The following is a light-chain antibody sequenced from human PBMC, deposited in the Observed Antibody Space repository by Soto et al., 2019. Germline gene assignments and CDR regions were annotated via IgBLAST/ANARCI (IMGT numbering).Light chain of an antibody. CDR1: QDINNY. Sequence: DVQMTQSPSSLSASVGDRVTITCQASQDINNYLNWYRHKPGKAPQLLIYDASNLETGVPSRFSGGGSGTDFTFTSSSLQPEDIATYYCQQYGNLLWTFGQGTKVEIK. J-gene: IGKJ1*01. CDR3: QQYGNLLWT. CDR2: DAS. V-gene: IGKV1-33*01.